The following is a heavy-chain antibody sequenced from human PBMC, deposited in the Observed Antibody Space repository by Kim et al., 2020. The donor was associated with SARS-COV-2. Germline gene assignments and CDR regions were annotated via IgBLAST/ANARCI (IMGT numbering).Heavy chain of an antibody. CDR2: LRTKTYNYAT. D-gene: IGHD6-19*01. Sequence: GGSLRLSCAISGSTLTGSATHWVRQASGKGLEWVGRLRTKTYNYATSFAASVRGRITITTDESKNTVYLQRNNLETEDAAVYDCTRCGSFDPWGQGALVTVSS. J-gene: IGHJ5*02. V-gene: IGHV3-73*01. CDR1: GSTLTGSA. CDR3: TRCGSFDP.